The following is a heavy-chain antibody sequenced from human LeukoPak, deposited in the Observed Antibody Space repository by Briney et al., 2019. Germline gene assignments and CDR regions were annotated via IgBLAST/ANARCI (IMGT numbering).Heavy chain of an antibody. CDR2: IYYSGST. CDR1: GGSISSSSYY. Sequence: SETLSLTCTVSGGSISSSSYYWGWIRQPPGKGLEWIGSIYYSGSTYYNPSLKSRVTISVDTSKNQFSLKLSSVTAADTAVYYCARGPGPQSMYYYDSSGLVDLWGRGTLVTVSS. D-gene: IGHD3-22*01. CDR3: ARGPGPQSMYYYDSSGLVDL. J-gene: IGHJ2*01. V-gene: IGHV4-39*07.